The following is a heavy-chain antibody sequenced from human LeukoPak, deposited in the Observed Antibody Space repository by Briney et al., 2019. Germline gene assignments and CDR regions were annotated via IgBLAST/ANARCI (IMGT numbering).Heavy chain of an antibody. D-gene: IGHD3-22*01. CDR1: GVTFSNAW. Sequence: GGSLRLSCAASGVTFSNAWMNWVRQAPGKGLEWVGRIKSKTDGGTTDYAAPVKGRFTISRDDSKNTLYLQMNSLKTEDTAVYYCSTTYYYDSSEGYWGQGTLVTVSS. V-gene: IGHV3-15*07. J-gene: IGHJ4*02. CDR3: STTYYYDSSEGY. CDR2: IKSKTDGGTT.